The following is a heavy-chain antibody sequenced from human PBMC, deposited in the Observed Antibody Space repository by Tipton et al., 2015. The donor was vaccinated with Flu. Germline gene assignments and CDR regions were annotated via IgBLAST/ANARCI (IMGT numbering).Heavy chain of an antibody. D-gene: IGHD2-2*01. J-gene: IGHJ4*02. V-gene: IGHV3-23*01. CDR1: GFILKDHA. CDR3: ARGISSPGDY. Sequence: SLRLSCTASGFILKDHAVTWVRQAPGEGLEWVSSIRNDGVSRYYADSVRGRFIISRDNSKNTVFLQMNSLRGEDTAMYYCARGISSPGDYWCQGTLVTVSS. CDR2: IRNDGVSR.